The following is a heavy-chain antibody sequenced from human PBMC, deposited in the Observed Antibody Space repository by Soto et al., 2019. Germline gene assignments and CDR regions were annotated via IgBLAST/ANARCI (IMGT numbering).Heavy chain of an antibody. CDR3: ARGGAGTRYYYYYYGMDV. J-gene: IGHJ6*02. CDR2: INHSGST. Sequence: QVQLQQWGAGLLKPSETLSLTCAVYGGSFSGYYWSWIRQPPGKGLEWIGEINHSGSTNYNPSLKSRVTISVDTSKNQFSLKLSSVTAADTAVYYCARGGAGTRYYYYYYGMDVWGQGTTVTVSS. D-gene: IGHD1-7*01. CDR1: GGSFSGYY. V-gene: IGHV4-34*01.